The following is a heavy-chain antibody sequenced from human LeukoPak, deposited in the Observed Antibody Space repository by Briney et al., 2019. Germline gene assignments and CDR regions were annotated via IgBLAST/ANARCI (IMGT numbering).Heavy chain of an antibody. J-gene: IGHJ4*02. D-gene: IGHD2-15*01. CDR1: GFMFNSYV. CDR2: SNGGGGNT. CDR3: AKSVVVITFRFDD. V-gene: IGHV3-23*01. Sequence: GGSLRLSCAASGFMFNSYVMSWVRQAPGKGLEWVSASNGGGGNTYYADSVKGRFTISRDNSENMVYLQMNSLRADDTAVYYCAKSVVVITFRFDDWGQGALVTVSS.